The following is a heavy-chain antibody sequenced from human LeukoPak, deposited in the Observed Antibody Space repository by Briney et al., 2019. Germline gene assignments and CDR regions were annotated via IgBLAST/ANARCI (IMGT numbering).Heavy chain of an antibody. Sequence: GGSLRLSCVASGFTFRSYSMNWVRQAPGKGLEWVSSISSSSSYIYYVDSVKGRFTISRDNAKNSLYLQMNSLRAEGTAVYYCARGRGFTLIDYWGQGTLVTVSS. CDR2: ISSSSSYI. V-gene: IGHV3-21*01. CDR1: GFTFRSYS. D-gene: IGHD5-12*01. J-gene: IGHJ4*02. CDR3: ARGRGFTLIDY.